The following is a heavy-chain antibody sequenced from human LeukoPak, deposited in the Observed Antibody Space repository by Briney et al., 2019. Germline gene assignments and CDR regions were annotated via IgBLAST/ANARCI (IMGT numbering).Heavy chain of an antibody. CDR2: INSDGSST. J-gene: IGHJ5*02. V-gene: IGHV3-74*01. D-gene: IGHD3-16*01. Sequence: GGSLRLSCAASGFTFSSYWMHWVRQAPGKGLVWVSRINSDGSSTSYADSVKGRFTISRDNAKNTLYLQMNSLRAEDTAVYYCARVPLWGDWFDPWGQGTLVTVSS. CDR3: ARVPLWGDWFDP. CDR1: GFTFSSYW.